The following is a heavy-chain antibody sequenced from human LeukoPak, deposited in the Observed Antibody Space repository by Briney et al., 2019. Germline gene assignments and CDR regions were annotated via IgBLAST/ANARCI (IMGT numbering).Heavy chain of an antibody. CDR2: ISAYNGNT. CDR1: GYTFTSYG. Sequence: ASVKVSCKASGYTFTSYGISWVRQAPGQGLEWMGWISAYNGNTNYAQKLQGRVTMTTDTSTSTAYMELRNLRSDDTAVYYCARLGYYDFWSGYIAYYYYYMDVWGKGTTVTVSS. CDR3: ARLGYYDFWSGYIAYYYYYMDV. D-gene: IGHD3-3*01. V-gene: IGHV1-18*01. J-gene: IGHJ6*03.